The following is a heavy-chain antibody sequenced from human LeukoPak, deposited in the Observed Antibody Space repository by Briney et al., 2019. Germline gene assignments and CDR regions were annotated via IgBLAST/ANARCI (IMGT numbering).Heavy chain of an antibody. Sequence: GGSLRLSCTASGFTLSNYWMHWVRQAPGKGLVWVSRINSDGSTINYADSVQGRFTISRDNAKSTLYLQMNSLGAEDTGVYYCARDGELGSPADAFDIWGQGTMVTVSS. CDR1: GFTLSNYW. J-gene: IGHJ3*02. CDR3: ARDGELGSPADAFDI. D-gene: IGHD1-26*01. V-gene: IGHV3-74*01. CDR2: INSDGSTI.